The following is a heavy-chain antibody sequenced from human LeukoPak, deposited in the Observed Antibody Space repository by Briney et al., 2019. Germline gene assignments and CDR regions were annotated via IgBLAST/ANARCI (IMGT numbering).Heavy chain of an antibody. V-gene: IGHV4-34*01. J-gene: IGHJ2*01. CDR3: ASCSDNCYLRYFDL. CDR2: INHSGST. CDR1: GGSFSDYY. D-gene: IGHD2-21*02. Sequence: TPSETLSLTCAVYGGSFSDYYWSWIRQPPGRGLEWIGEINHSGSTNYNPSLKSRVTISVDTSKNQFSLKLSSVAAADTAVYYCASCSDNCYLRYFDLWGRGTLVTVSS.